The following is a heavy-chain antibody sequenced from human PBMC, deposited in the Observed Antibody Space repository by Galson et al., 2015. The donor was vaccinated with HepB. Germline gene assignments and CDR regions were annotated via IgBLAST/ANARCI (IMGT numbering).Heavy chain of an antibody. Sequence: SLRLSCAASGFTFSSYWMSWVRQAPGKGLEWVANIKQDGSEKYYVDSVKGRFTISRDNAKNSLYLQMNSLRAEDTAVYYCARDTVTTGRVGSMNYYYYGMDVWGQGTTVTVSS. CDR2: IKQDGSEK. CDR1: GFTFSSYW. D-gene: IGHD4-17*01. CDR3: ARDTVTTGRVGSMNYYYYGMDV. J-gene: IGHJ6*02. V-gene: IGHV3-7*03.